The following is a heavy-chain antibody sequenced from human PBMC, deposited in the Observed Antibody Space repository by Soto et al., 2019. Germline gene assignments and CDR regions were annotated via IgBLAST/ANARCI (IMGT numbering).Heavy chain of an antibody. V-gene: IGHV3-43D*03. CDR3: AKDFGGAAGTPAYYSYYYGMDV. Sequence: GGSLRLSCAASGFTFDDYAMHWVRQAPGKGLEWVSLISWDGGSTYYADSVKGRFTISRDNSKNSLYLQMNSLRAEDPALYYCAKDFGGAAGTPAYYSYYYGMDVWGQGTTVTVSS. D-gene: IGHD6-13*01. J-gene: IGHJ6*02. CDR1: GFTFDDYA. CDR2: ISWDGGST.